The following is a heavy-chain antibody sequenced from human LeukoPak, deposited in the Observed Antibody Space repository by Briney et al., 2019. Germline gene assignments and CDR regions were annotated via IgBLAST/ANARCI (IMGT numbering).Heavy chain of an antibody. CDR2: IYYSGST. Sequence: SETLSLTCTASGGSISSYYWSWIRQPPGKGLEWIGYIYYSGSTNYNPSLKSRVTISVDTSKNQFSLKLSSVTAADTAVYYCARGQVQDTVQHWGQGTLVTVSS. D-gene: IGHD5-18*01. CDR3: ARGQVQDTVQH. J-gene: IGHJ1*01. V-gene: IGHV4-59*12. CDR1: GGSISSYY.